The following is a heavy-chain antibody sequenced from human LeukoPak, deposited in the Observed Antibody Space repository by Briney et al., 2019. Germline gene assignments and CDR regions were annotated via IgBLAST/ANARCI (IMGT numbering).Heavy chain of an antibody. D-gene: IGHD1-1*01. CDR2: ITGISSYL. CDR1: GFSFRSCS. Sequence: PGRSLRLSCAASGFSFRSCSMDWVRQAPGKGLEWVSSITGISSYLSYADSVKGRFTISRDNAEHSLFLQMNSLRPEDTAVYFCARDRLEGGETFDSWGQGTLVTVSS. V-gene: IGHV3-21*01. CDR3: ARDRLEGGETFDS. J-gene: IGHJ4*02.